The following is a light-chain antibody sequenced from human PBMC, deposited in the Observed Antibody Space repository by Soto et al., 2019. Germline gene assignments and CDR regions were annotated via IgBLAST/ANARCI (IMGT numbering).Light chain of an antibody. V-gene: IGKV1-27*01. CDR1: QGLTNS. Sequence: DIQMTQSPSSLSASVGDRVTITCRASQGLTNSLAWYQQKPGKVPKLLIYAASTLQSGVPSRFSGSGSGAEFTLTISSLQPEDVATYYCQRYNSASITFGQGTRPAI. CDR2: AAS. CDR3: QRYNSASIT. J-gene: IGKJ5*01.